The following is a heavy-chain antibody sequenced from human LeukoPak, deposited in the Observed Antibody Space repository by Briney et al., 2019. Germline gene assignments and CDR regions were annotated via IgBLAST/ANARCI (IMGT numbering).Heavy chain of an antibody. CDR2: ISGSGGST. J-gene: IGHJ4*02. Sequence: GGSLRLSCAASGFTFSSYAMSWVRQAPGKVLEWVSAISGSGGSTYYADSVKGRFTISRDNSKNTLYLQMNSLRAEDTAVYYCAKDLSKSRITMVRGVPSPSDYWGQGTLVTVSS. V-gene: IGHV3-23*01. CDR1: GFTFSSYA. CDR3: AKDLSKSRITMVRGVPSPSDY. D-gene: IGHD3-10*01.